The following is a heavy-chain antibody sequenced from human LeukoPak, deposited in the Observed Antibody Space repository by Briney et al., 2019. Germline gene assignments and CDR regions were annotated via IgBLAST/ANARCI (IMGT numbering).Heavy chain of an antibody. J-gene: IGHJ4*02. Sequence: GGSLRPSCTVSGFPVSDNYMTWVRQAPGKGLQWVSVIYRGGNAYYADSVKGRFTISRDSSNNTVYLQMNDLRVDDTAVYYCARDVLTYSSGWHLDFWGQGTLVTVSS. V-gene: IGHV3-66*01. CDR2: IYRGGNA. CDR3: ARDVLTYSSGWHLDF. D-gene: IGHD6-19*01. CDR1: GFPVSDNY.